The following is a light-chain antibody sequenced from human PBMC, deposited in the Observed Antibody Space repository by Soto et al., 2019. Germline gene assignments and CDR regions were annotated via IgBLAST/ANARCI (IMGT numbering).Light chain of an antibody. V-gene: IGKV1-39*01. CDR1: QSISSY. Sequence: DIQMTQSPSSLSASVGARVTITCRASQSISSYLNWYQQKPGNAPKVLIYAASSLQSGVPSRFSGSGSGTDFPLAISSLQPEDFATYYCQQSYSTPVTFGQGTGLEIK. CDR3: QQSYSTPVT. CDR2: AAS. J-gene: IGKJ5*01.